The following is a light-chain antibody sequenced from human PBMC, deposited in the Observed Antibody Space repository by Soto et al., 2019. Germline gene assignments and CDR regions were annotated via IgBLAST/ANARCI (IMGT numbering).Light chain of an antibody. CDR1: QSVKRN. CDR3: QQFNNWPPELS. Sequence: EKVMTQSPATLSVSPGDRATLSCSASQSVKRNLAWYQQKPGQAPRLLIYGASTRATGVPARFSGSGSGTEFTLTISSLQSEDFATYYCQQFNNWPPELSFGGGTKIEIK. CDR2: GAS. V-gene: IGKV3-15*01. J-gene: IGKJ4*01.